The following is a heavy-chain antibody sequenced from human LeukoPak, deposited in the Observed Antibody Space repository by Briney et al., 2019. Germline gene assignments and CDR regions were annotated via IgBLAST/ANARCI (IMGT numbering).Heavy chain of an antibody. Sequence: SGTLSLTCAVSGGSISSSNWWSWVRQPPGKGLEWIGEIYHSGSTNYNPPLKSRVTISVDKSKNQFSLKLSSVTAADTAVYYCAISPRYSSSGNFDYWGQGTLVTVSS. V-gene: IGHV4-4*02. D-gene: IGHD6-13*01. CDR1: GGSISSSNW. CDR2: IYHSGST. CDR3: AISPRYSSSGNFDY. J-gene: IGHJ4*02.